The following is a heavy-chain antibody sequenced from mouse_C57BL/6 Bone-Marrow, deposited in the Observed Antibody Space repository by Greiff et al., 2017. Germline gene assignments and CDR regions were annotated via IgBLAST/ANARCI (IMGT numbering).Heavy chain of an antibody. D-gene: IGHD1-1*01. CDR2: IRRKSSNYAT. CDR3: VRTTYYGSSPYWYFDV. J-gene: IGHJ1*03. CDR1: GFTFNTYA. V-gene: IGHV10-3*01. Sequence: EVMLVESGGGLVQPKGSLKLSCAASGFTFNTYAMHWVRQAPGKGLEWVARIRRKSSNYATYYADSVKDRFTISRDDSQSMLYLQMNNLKTEDTAMYYYVRTTYYGSSPYWYFDVWGTGTTVTVSS.